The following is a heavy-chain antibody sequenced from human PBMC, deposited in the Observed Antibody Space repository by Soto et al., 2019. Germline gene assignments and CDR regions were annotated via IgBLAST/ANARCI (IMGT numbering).Heavy chain of an antibody. V-gene: IGHV3-11*01. CDR1: GFTFSDYY. D-gene: IGHD3-16*01. Sequence: QVQLVESGGGLVKPGGSLRLSCAASGFTFSDYYMSWIRQAPGKGLEYISYISSGGSFILYADSVKGRFTISRDTAKTSLYLQMNSLRAEDTALYYCARHRYYEGSVPGYGMDVWGQGTTVTVSS. CDR2: ISSGGSFI. J-gene: IGHJ6*02. CDR3: ARHRYYEGSVPGYGMDV.